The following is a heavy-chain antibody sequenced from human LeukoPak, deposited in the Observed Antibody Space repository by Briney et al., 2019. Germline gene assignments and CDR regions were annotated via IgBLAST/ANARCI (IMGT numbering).Heavy chain of an antibody. CDR2: ISYDGSNK. D-gene: IGHD4-17*01. CDR1: GFTFSSYG. J-gene: IGHJ5*02. Sequence: GGSLRLSCAASGFTFSSYGMHWVRQAPGKGLEWVAVISYDGSNKYYADSVKGRFTISRDNSKNTLYLQMNSLRAEDTAVYYCARDLSRDYGDYVINNWFDPWGQGTLVTVSS. V-gene: IGHV3-30*03. CDR3: ARDLSRDYGDYVINNWFDP.